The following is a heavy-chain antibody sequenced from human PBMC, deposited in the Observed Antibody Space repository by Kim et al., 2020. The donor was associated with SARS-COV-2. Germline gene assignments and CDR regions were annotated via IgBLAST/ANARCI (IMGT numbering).Heavy chain of an antibody. D-gene: IGHD6-6*01. J-gene: IGHJ6*02. Sequence: GGSLRLSCAASGFTFSDYYMHWIRQAPGKGLEWISYISSSGSNKYYADSVKGRFSISRDNAKNSLYLQMNSLRLDDTAVYYCAVQSVWGQGTSVIVS. CDR2: ISSSGSNK. CDR1: GFTFSDYY. V-gene: IGHV3-11*01. CDR3: AVQSV.